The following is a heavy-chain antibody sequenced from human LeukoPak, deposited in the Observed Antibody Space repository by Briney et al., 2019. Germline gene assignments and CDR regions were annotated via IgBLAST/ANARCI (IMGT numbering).Heavy chain of an antibody. J-gene: IGHJ4*02. V-gene: IGHV1-8*01. Sequence: GASVKVSCKASGYTITSYDINWVRQATGQGLEWMGWMNPNSGNTGYAQEFQGRVTMTRNTSISTAYMELSSLRSEDTAVYYCARSLYYYGSGSYWGGYYFDYWGQGTLVTVSS. CDR2: MNPNSGNT. CDR3: ARSLYYYGSGSYWGGYYFDY. CDR1: GYTITSYD. D-gene: IGHD3-10*01.